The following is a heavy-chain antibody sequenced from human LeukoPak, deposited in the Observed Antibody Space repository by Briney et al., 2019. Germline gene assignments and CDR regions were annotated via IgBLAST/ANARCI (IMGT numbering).Heavy chain of an antibody. Sequence: PGGSLRLSCAASGFTFSSYAIYWVRQAPGKGLEWVAFISYDGSNKYYADSVKGRFTISRDNSKNTLYLQMNSLRTEDTAVYFCARDYGGNSGNSAFDIWGQGTMVTVSS. D-gene: IGHD4-23*01. CDR3: ARDYGGNSGNSAFDI. CDR1: GFTFSSYA. CDR2: ISYDGSNK. J-gene: IGHJ3*02. V-gene: IGHV3-30-3*01.